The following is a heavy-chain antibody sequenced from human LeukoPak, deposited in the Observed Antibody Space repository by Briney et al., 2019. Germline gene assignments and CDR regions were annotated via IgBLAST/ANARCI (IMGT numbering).Heavy chain of an antibody. D-gene: IGHD3-3*01. CDR2: INHSGST. J-gene: IGHJ6*02. V-gene: IGHV4-34*01. CDR1: GGSFSGYY. Sequence: SGTLSLTCAVYGGSFSGYYWSWIRQPPGKGLEWIGEINHSGSTNYNPSLKSRVTISVDTSKNQFSLKLSSVTAADTAVYYCARGNDDPSALRFLEWAPYYGMDVWGQGTTVTVSS. CDR3: ARGNDDPSALRFLEWAPYYGMDV.